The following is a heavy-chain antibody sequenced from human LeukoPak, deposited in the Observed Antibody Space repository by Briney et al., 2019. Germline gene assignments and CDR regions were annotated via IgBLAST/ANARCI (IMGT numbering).Heavy chain of an antibody. CDR3: ARDLGGRWYKNCGIDV. Sequence: GGSLRLPCAAAGFTFSSYAMSWVRQAPGKGLEWVSYISSSGSTIYYADSVKGRFTISRDNAKNSLYLQMNSLRAEDTAVYYCARDLGGRWYKNCGIDVWGQGTTVTVSS. V-gene: IGHV3-48*03. CDR1: GFTFSSYA. J-gene: IGHJ6*02. D-gene: IGHD4-23*01. CDR2: ISSSGSTI.